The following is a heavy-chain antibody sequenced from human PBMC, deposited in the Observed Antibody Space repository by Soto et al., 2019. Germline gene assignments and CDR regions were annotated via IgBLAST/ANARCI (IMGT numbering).Heavy chain of an antibody. D-gene: IGHD2-15*01. V-gene: IGHV3-74*01. CDR2: INSDGSGL. CDR3: SSGGIHHGFDV. J-gene: IGHJ3*01. CDR1: GFTFSSYW. Sequence: EVQLVESGGGLVQPGGSLRLSCVASGFTFSSYWMHWVRQAPGKGLVWVARINSDGSGLIYADSVRGRFPISRDNAYNTVYLQMSSLRAEDTALYYCSSGGIHHGFDVWGRGTMVTVSS.